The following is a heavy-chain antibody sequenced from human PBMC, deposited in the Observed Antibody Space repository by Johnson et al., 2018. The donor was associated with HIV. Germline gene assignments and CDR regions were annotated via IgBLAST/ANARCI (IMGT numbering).Heavy chain of an antibody. CDR3: ARGLQSMTVVVTRGAFDI. V-gene: IGHV3-66*01. CDR2: IYSGGST. J-gene: IGHJ3*02. Sequence: VQLVESGGGVVQPGGSLRLSCAASGFTVSSNYMSWVRQAPGKGLEWVSVIYSGGSTYYADSVKGRFTISRDNAKNSLYLQMNSLRAEDTAVYYCARGLQSMTVVVTRGAFDIWGQGTMVTVSS. D-gene: IGHD2-2*01. CDR1: GFTVSSNY.